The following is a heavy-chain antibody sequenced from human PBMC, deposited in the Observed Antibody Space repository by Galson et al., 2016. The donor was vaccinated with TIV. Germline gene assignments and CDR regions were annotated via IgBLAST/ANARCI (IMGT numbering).Heavy chain of an antibody. CDR3: ARRGNYLSGAFDI. D-gene: IGHD1-7*01. CDR1: GFPFSSYS. Sequence: SLRLSCAVSGFPFSSYSMNWVRQAPGKGLEWVSSISSTSNYRYYADSVKGRFTISRDNAEDSLYLQINSLRVEDTALYYCARRGNYLSGAFDIWGQGTMVTVSS. J-gene: IGHJ3*02. CDR2: ISSTSNYR. V-gene: IGHV3-21*01.